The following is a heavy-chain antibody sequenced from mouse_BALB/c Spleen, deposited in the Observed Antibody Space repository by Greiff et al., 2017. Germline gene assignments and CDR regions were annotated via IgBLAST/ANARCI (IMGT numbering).Heavy chain of an antibody. D-gene: IGHD2-14*01. V-gene: IGHV1-15*01. CDR2: IDPETGGT. CDR1: GYTFTDYE. Sequence: VQLQQSGAELVRPGASVTLSCKASGYTFTDYEMHWVKQTPVHGLEWIGAIDPETGGTAYNQKFKGKATLTADKSSSTAYMELRSLTSEDSAVYYCTRYRYDVAWFAYWGQGTLVTVSA. J-gene: IGHJ3*01. CDR3: TRYRYDVAWFAY.